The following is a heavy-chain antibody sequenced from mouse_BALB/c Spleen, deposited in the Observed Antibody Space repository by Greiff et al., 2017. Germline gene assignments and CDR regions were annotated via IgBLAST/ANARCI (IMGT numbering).Heavy chain of an antibody. V-gene: IGHV1-39*01. Sequence: EVKLMESGPELEKPGASVKISCKASGYSFTGYNMNWVKQSNGKSLEWIGNIDPYYGGTSYNQKFKGKATLTVDKSSSTAYMQLKSLTSEDSAVYYCATARAKGDYAMDYWGQGTSVTVSS. CDR3: ATARAKGDYAMDY. J-gene: IGHJ4*01. CDR1: GYSFTGYN. D-gene: IGHD3-1*01. CDR2: IDPYYGGT.